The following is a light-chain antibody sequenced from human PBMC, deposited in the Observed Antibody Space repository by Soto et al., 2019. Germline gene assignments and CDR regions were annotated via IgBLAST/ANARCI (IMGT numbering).Light chain of an antibody. CDR2: EVS. CDR1: SSDVGGYKY. V-gene: IGLV2-14*01. Sequence: QSVLTQPASVSGSPGQSITISCTGTSSDVGGYKYVSWYQQHSGKAPKVMIYEVSNRPSGVSTRFSGSKSGNTASLTISGLQADDEGDYYCSSYRSIGSLVFGTGTKVTVL. J-gene: IGLJ1*01. CDR3: SSYRSIGSLV.